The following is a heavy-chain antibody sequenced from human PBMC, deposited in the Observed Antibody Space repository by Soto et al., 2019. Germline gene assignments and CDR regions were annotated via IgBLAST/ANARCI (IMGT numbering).Heavy chain of an antibody. V-gene: IGHV4-59*08. CDR3: ARQTSAAQFDS. CDR2: IYSSGST. Sequence: SETLSLTCTVSGASINSRFWNWVRQPPGKGLEWIGKIYSSGSTTYNPSLKSRVTISIDTSKNQFSLNLNSVTAADTAVYYCARQTSAAQFDSWGQGTLVTVSS. J-gene: IGHJ4*02. CDR1: GASINSRF. D-gene: IGHD6-25*01.